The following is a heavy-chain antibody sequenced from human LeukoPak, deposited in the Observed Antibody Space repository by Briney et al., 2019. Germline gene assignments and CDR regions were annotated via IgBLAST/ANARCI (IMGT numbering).Heavy chain of an antibody. CDR3: ARDLPLGSMGGSAFDL. CDR2: ISGGNGNT. CDR1: GYTFTNFG. J-gene: IGHJ4*02. V-gene: IGHV1-18*01. D-gene: IGHD2-15*01. Sequence: ASVKVSCKTSGYTFTNFGIGWVRQAPGQGLEWMGCISGGNGNTDYPQTLQDRFTMTTDTSTTTDYMELRNLRSDDTAVYYCARDLPLGSMGGSAFDLWGQGTLVIVSS.